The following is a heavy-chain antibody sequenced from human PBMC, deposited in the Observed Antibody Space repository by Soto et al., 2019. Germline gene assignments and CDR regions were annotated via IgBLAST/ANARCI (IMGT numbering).Heavy chain of an antibody. D-gene: IGHD3-22*01. V-gene: IGHV4-30-2*01. CDR3: ARVLIYYDSSGFYHYGTFDI. CDR1: GGSVNSAGYS. Sequence: QLQLQESGSGLVKPSQTLSLTCAVSGGSVNSAGYSWSWIRQPPGKGLEWIGYIYHSGSTYYNPSLKSRVTMTLDRSNSHFSSTLSSVTAADTAVYYCARVLIYYDSSGFYHYGTFDIWSQGTMATVSS. J-gene: IGHJ3*02. CDR2: IYHSGST.